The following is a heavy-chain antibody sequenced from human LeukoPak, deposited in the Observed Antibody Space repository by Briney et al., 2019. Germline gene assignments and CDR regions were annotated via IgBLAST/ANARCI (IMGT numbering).Heavy chain of an antibody. V-gene: IGHV3-23*01. D-gene: IGHD1-26*01. CDR3: AKGEDQYGGNYLDY. CDR2: ISGSAGST. CDR1: GFTFSSYA. J-gene: IGHJ4*02. Sequence: PGGSLRLSCAASGFTFSSYAMNSVRQPPGKGLEWVSAISGSAGSTYYADSVKGRFTISRDNSKNTLYMQLNSMRAEDTAVYYCAKGEDQYGGNYLDYWGQGTLVTVSS.